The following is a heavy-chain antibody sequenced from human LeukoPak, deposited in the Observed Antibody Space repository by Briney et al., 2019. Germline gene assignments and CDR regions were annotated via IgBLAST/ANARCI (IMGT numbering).Heavy chain of an antibody. V-gene: IGHV1-2*02. D-gene: IGHD4/OR15-4a*01. J-gene: IGHJ4*02. CDR3: ARDHDYGPDY. Sequence: ASVKVSCKASGYVFASHWLHWVRQAPGQGLEWVGYIKPDSDATDLAQRFQGRVTLTRDTSISTAYLELNGLTADDTAVYWCARDHDYGPDYWGQGTLVTVSS. CDR2: IKPDSDAT. CDR1: GYVFASHW.